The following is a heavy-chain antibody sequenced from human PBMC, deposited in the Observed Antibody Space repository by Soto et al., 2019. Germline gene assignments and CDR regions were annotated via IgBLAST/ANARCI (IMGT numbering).Heavy chain of an antibody. CDR1: GFTFSSYW. D-gene: IGHD4-17*01. Sequence: PGGSLRLSCAASGFTFSSYWMSWVRQAPGKGLEWVANIKQDGSEKYNVDTVKGRFTISRDNAKNSLYLQMNSLRAEDTAVYYCARSGTTVTTYYYYYMDVWGKGTTVTVSS. CDR2: IKQDGSEK. V-gene: IGHV3-7*01. CDR3: ARSGTTVTTYYYYYMDV. J-gene: IGHJ6*03.